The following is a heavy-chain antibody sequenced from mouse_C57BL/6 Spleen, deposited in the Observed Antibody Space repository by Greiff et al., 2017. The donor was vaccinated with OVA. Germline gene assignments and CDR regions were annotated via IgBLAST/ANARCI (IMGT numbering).Heavy chain of an antibody. CDR1: GYTFTSYW. V-gene: IGHV1-72*01. Sequence: VQLQQPGAELVKPGASVKLSCKASGYTFTSYWMHWVKQRPGRGLEWIGRIDPYSGGTKYNEKFKSKATLTVDKPSSTAYMQLSSLTSDDSSVDYCAKGDDGYAYYAMDYWGQGTSVTVSS. D-gene: IGHD2-3*01. CDR2: IDPYSGGT. CDR3: AKGDDGYAYYAMDY. J-gene: IGHJ4*01.